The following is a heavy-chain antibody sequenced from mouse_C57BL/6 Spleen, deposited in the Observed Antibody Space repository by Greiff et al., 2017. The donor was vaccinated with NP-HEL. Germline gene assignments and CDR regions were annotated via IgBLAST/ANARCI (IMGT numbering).Heavy chain of an antibody. CDR3: ARGGVDYYAMDY. CDR1: GYAFSSYW. V-gene: IGHV1-80*01. J-gene: IGHJ4*01. CDR2: IYPGDGDT. Sequence: QVQLQQSGAELVKPGASVKISCKASGYAFSSYWMNWVKQRPGKGLEWIGQIYPGDGDTNYNGKFKGKATLTADKSSSTAYMQLSSLTSEDSAVYFCARGGVDYYAMDYWGQGTSVTVSS.